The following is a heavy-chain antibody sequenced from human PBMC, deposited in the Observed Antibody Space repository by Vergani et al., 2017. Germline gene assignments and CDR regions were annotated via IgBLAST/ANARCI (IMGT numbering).Heavy chain of an antibody. CDR1: GDNFNNYW. D-gene: IGHD3-10*01. CDR3: ARRRHSGSYFWAPNWSDP. J-gene: IGHJ5*02. Sequence: EVQLIQSGTEVRKPGESLKISCKDSGDNFNNYWIGWVRQMPGKDLEWMAVIYPLNSETVYSPSFQGQVTISADKSITTAYLQWSSLKATDTAMYYCARRRHSGSYFWAPNWSDPWCHGTLVTVSS. CDR2: IYPLNSET. V-gene: IGHV5-51*03.